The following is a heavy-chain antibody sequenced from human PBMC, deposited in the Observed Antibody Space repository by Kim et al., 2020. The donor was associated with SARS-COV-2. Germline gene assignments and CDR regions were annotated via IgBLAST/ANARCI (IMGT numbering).Heavy chain of an antibody. CDR2: GKT. CDR3: ARGRAGNY. Sequence: GKTNYAQKRQGRVTRTTDTSTSTAYMELRSLRSDDTAVYYCARGRAGNYWGQGTLVTVSS. J-gene: IGHJ4*02. V-gene: IGHV1-18*01.